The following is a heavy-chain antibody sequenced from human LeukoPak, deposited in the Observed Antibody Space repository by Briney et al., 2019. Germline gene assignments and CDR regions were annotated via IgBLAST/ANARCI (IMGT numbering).Heavy chain of an antibody. CDR1: GFTFSSYA. CDR2: ISYDGSNK. D-gene: IGHD2-2*01. V-gene: IGHV3-30*04. Sequence: GGSLRLSCAASGFTFSSYAMHWVRQAPGKGLEWVAVISYDGSNKYYADSVKGRFTISRDNSKNTLYLQMNSLRAEDTAVYYCAKDRESYYCSSTSCYLDYWGQGTLVTVSS. CDR3: AKDRESYYCSSTSCYLDY. J-gene: IGHJ4*02.